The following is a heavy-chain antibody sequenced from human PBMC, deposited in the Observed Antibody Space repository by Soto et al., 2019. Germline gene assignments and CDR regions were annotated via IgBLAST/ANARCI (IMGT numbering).Heavy chain of an antibody. V-gene: IGHV1-18*01. CDR2: ISGYNGNT. Sequence: DSVKVSCKTSGYTFFSYGISWVRQAPGQGLEWMGWISGYNGNTNYAQKFQARVTMTADTSTRTAYMELRSLRSDDTAFYYCARKSSSSSWFDPSGQGTLVTVSS. D-gene: IGHD6-6*01. CDR1: GYTFFSYG. CDR3: ARKSSSSSWFDP. J-gene: IGHJ5*02.